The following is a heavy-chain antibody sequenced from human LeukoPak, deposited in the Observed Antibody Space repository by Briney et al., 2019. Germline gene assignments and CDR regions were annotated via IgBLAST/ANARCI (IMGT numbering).Heavy chain of an antibody. J-gene: IGHJ4*02. CDR1: GGSLSSYS. CDR3: ARDEIAGIAARTPFRH. CDR2: IYYSGST. V-gene: IGHV4-59*01. D-gene: IGHD6-6*01. Sequence: SETLSLTCTVSGGSLSSYSWSWIRQPPGEGLEWVGDIYYSGSTNYNPSLKSRVTISVDTSKNQFSLKLSSVTAADTAVYYCARDEIAGIAARTPFRHWGQGTLVTVSS.